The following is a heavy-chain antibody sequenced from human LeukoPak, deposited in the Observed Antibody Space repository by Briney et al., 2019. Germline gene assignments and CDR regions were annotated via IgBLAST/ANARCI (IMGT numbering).Heavy chain of an antibody. D-gene: IGHD3-16*01. J-gene: IGHJ4*02. V-gene: IGHV4-30-2*01. CDR3: ATVGEYYFDY. CDR1: GRSISSGGYY. Sequence: SETLSLTCTVSGRSISSGGYYWSWIRQPPGKGLEWIGYIYHSGSTYYNPSLKSRVTISVDRSKNQFSLKLSSVTAADTAVYYCATVGEYYFDYWGQGTLVTVSS. CDR2: IYHSGST.